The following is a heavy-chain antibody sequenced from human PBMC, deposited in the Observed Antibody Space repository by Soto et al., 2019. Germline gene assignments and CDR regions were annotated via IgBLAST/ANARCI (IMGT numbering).Heavy chain of an antibody. V-gene: IGHV1-69*06. D-gene: IGHD2-21*02. CDR1: GGTFSSYA. CDR3: ASSPGGNSLGFDY. CDR2: IIPIFGTA. J-gene: IGHJ4*02. Sequence: ASVKVSCKAPGGTFSSYAISWVRQAPGQGLEWMGGIIPIFGTANYAQKFQGRVTITADKSTSTAYMELSSLRSEDTAVYYCASSPGGNSLGFDYWGQGTLVTVSS.